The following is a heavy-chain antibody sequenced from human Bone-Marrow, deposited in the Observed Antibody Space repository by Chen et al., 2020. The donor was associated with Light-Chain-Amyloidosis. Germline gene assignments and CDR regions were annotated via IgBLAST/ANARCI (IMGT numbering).Heavy chain of an antibody. CDR3: ARATATYYDFWSGYYSFDY. V-gene: IGHV4-39*07. J-gene: IGHJ4*02. CDR2: IYCSGIT. CDR1: GGSLSSSSYY. Sequence: QLQLQESGPGLVKPSETLSLTCPVSGGSLSSSSYYWGWIRQPPGKGLEWIGSIYCSGITYYNPSLKSRVTISVDTSKNQFSLKLSSVTAADTAVYYCARATATYYDFWSGYYSFDYWGQGTLDTVSS. D-gene: IGHD3-3*01.